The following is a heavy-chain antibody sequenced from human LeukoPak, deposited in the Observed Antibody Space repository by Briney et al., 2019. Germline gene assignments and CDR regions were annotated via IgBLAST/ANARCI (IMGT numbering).Heavy chain of an antibody. CDR2: ISSSGSTI. V-gene: IGHV3-48*03. J-gene: IGHJ4*02. CDR1: GFTFSSYE. Sequence: GWSLRLSCAASGFTFSSYEMNWVRQAPGKGLEWVSYISSSGSTIYYADSLKGRFTISRDNAKNSLYLQMNSLRAEDTAVYYCARPYSSSSDYWGQGTLVTVSS. CDR3: ARPYSSSSDY. D-gene: IGHD6-6*01.